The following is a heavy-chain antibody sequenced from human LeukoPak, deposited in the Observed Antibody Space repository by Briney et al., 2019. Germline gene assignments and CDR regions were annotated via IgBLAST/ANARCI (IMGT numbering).Heavy chain of an antibody. V-gene: IGHV4-34*01. D-gene: IGHD2-21*02. CDR1: NGFDSYY. CDR3: GVYGGDWRFDF. CDR2: ITYRGSG. J-gene: IGHJ4*02. Sequence: SETLSLTCAIYNGFDSYYMTIVRQPPGKGLEWVGEITYRGSGNYNPSLKGRATISINVSQRQFSLSLRSVTAADTATYYCGVYGGDWRFDFWGQGTPITVSS.